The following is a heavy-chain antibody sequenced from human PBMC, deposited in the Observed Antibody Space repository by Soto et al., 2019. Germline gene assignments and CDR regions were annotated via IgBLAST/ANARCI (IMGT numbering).Heavy chain of an antibody. J-gene: IGHJ4*02. CDR3: ATRYCSGGSCYSAALGY. CDR2: ISSSGTTI. D-gene: IGHD2-15*01. V-gene: IGHV3-11*01. Sequence: PGGSLRLSCAASGFTFSDFYMSWIRQAPGKGLEWVSYISSSGTTIYYADYVKGRFTISRDNAKNSLYLQMNSLRAEDTALYYCATRYCSGGSCYSAALGYWGQGTLVTVSS. CDR1: GFTFSDFY.